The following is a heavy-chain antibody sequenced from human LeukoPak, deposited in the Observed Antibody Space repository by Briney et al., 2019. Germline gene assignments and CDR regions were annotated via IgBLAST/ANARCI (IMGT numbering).Heavy chain of an antibody. Sequence: GGSLRLSCAASGFTFDDYAMHWVRQAPGKRLEWVSGISWNSGSIGYADSVKGRFTISRDNAKNSLYLQMNSLRAEDTAVYYCARDILTGFDYWGQGTLVTVSS. CDR3: ARDILTGFDY. CDR2: ISWNSGSI. J-gene: IGHJ4*02. D-gene: IGHD3-9*01. V-gene: IGHV3-9*01. CDR1: GFTFDDYA.